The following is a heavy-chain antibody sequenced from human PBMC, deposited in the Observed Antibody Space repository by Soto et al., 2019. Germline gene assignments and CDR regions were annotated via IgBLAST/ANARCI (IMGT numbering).Heavy chain of an antibody. CDR2: ISAYNGNT. D-gene: IGHD3-22*01. CDR1: GFTFTSYG. V-gene: IGHV1-18*01. J-gene: IGHJ6*02. CDR3: ARDQVVVTPWTNYYYGMDV. Sequence: ASVKVSCKASGFTFTSYGISWVRQAPGQGLEWMGWISAYNGNTNYAQKLQGRVTMTTDTSTSTAYMELRSLRSDDTAVYYCARDQVVVTPWTNYYYGMDVWGQGTTVTVSS.